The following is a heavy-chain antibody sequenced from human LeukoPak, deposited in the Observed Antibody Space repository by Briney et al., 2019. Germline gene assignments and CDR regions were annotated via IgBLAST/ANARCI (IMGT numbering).Heavy chain of an antibody. D-gene: IGHD4-11*01. CDR2: ISGSGGST. Sequence: GSLRLSCAASGFTFGSYWMHWVRQAPGKGLEWVSGISGSGGSTYYADSVKGRFTISRDNSKNTLYLQMNSLRADDTAVYYCAKERGIVTTPPDAFDIWGQGTMVTVSS. CDR1: GFTFGSYW. V-gene: IGHV3-23*01. J-gene: IGHJ3*02. CDR3: AKERGIVTTPPDAFDI.